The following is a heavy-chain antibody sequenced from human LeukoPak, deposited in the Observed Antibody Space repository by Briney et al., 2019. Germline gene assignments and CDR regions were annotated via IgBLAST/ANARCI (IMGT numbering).Heavy chain of an antibody. CDR1: GGSINSGGYY. CDR3: ARGNIAAAGTYDY. CDR2: INHSGST. J-gene: IGHJ4*02. V-gene: IGHV4-34*01. D-gene: IGHD6-13*01. Sequence: SETLSLTCTVSGGSINSGGYYWSWIRQPPGKGLEWIGEINHSGSTNYNPSLKSRVIISVDTSKNQFSLKLSSVTAADTAVYYCARGNIAAAGTYDYWGQGTLVTVSS.